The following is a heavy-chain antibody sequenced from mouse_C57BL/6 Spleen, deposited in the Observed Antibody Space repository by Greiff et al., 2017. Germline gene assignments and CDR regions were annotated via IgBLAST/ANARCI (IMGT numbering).Heavy chain of an antibody. CDR2: IDPSDSYT. Sequence: QVQLQQPGAELVMPGASVKLSCKASGYTFTSYWMHWVKQRPGQGLEWIGEIDPSDSYTNYNQKFKGKSTLTVDKSSSTAYMQLSSLTSADSAVYYCARGGLLRGSFAYWGQGTLVTVSA. CDR1: GYTFTSYW. D-gene: IGHD1-1*01. CDR3: ARGGLLRGSFAY. J-gene: IGHJ3*01. V-gene: IGHV1-69*01.